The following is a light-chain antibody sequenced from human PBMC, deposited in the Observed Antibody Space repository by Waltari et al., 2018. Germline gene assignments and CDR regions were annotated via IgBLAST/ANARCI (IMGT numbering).Light chain of an antibody. CDR2: SNH. V-gene: IGLV1-44*01. CDR1: TSNLGSNT. CDR3: ATWDDILNGPV. J-gene: IGLJ6*01. Sequence: QSVLTQPPSASGTPGQRVTISCSGSTSNLGSNTVNWYQQLPGTAPKLLIYSNHQRPSGVPDRLSGSRSGTSASLAISGLQSEDVADYYCATWDDILNGPVFGSGTTVTVL.